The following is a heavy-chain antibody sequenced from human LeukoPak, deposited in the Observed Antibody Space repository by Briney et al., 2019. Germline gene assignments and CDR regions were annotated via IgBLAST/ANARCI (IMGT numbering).Heavy chain of an antibody. J-gene: IGHJ4*02. V-gene: IGHV3-7*01. CDR2: IKQDGSEK. CDR3: ARDVAGQLDY. Sequence: GGSLRLSCAASGFTFSSYAMSWVRQAPGKGLEWVANIKQDGSEKYYVDSVKGRFTISRDNAKNSLYLQMNSLRAEDTAVYYCARDVAGQLDYWGQGTLVTVSS. CDR1: GFTFSSYA. D-gene: IGHD2-21*01.